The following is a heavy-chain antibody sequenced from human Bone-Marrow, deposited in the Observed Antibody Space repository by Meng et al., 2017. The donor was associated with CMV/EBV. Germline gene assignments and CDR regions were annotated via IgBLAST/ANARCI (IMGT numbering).Heavy chain of an antibody. J-gene: IGHJ5*02. CDR2: ISSSGSTI. D-gene: IGHD2-2*01. V-gene: IGHV3-48*03. Sequence: GESLKISCAASGFTFSSYEMNWVRQAPGKGLEWVSYISSSGSTIYYVDSVKGRFTISRDNAKNSLYLQMNSLRAEDTAVYYCARGEYCSSTSCPTEDWFDPWGQGTLVTVPS. CDR1: GFTFSSYE. CDR3: ARGEYCSSTSCPTEDWFDP.